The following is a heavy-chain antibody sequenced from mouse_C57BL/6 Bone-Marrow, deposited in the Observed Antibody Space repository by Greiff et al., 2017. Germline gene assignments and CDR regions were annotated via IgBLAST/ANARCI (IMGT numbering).Heavy chain of an antibody. V-gene: IGHV5-9*01. J-gene: IGHJ1*03. Sequence: EVQVVESGGGLVKPGGSLKLSCAASGFTFSSYTMSWVRQTPEKRLEWVATISGGGGNTYYPDSVKGRFTISRDNAKNTLYLQMSSLRSEDTALYYCARPYDYGSSYDGYFDVWGTGTTVTVSS. CDR2: ISGGGGNT. CDR3: ARPYDYGSSYDGYFDV. CDR1: GFTFSSYT. D-gene: IGHD1-1*01.